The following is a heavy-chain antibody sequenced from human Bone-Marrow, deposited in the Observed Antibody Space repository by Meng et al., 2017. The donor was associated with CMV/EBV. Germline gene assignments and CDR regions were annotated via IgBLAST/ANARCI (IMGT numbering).Heavy chain of an antibody. D-gene: IGHD2-21*01. J-gene: IGHJ4*02. CDR1: GFTFSSYS. CDR2: ISSSSSTI. CDR3: ARGKYCGGDCYWYFDY. Sequence: GESLKISCAASGFTFSSYSMNWVRQAPGKGLEWVSYISSSSSTIYYADSVKGRFTISRDNAKNSLYLQMNSLRAEDTAVYYCARGKYCGGDCYWYFDYWGQGTLVTVSS. V-gene: IGHV3-48*04.